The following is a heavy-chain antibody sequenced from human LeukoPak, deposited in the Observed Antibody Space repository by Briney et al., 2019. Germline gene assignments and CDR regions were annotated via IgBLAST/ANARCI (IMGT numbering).Heavy chain of an antibody. CDR3: ARDLGGNSFYAFDI. D-gene: IGHD4-23*01. CDR2: INPNSGGT. J-gene: IGHJ3*02. CDR1: GYTFTGYY. Sequence: ASVKVSCKASGYTFTGYYMHWVRQAPGQGLEWMGWINPNSGGTNYAQKFQGRVTMTRDTSISTAYMELSRLRSDDTAVYYCARDLGGNSFYAFDIWGQGTMVTVSS. V-gene: IGHV1-2*02.